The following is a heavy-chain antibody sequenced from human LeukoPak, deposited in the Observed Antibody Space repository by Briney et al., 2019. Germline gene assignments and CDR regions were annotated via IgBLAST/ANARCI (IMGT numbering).Heavy chain of an antibody. CDR3: VGGPFWAAAGTYGLDV. CDR1: GLTFTSYW. CDR2: IKQDGSEK. J-gene: IGHJ6*02. D-gene: IGHD6-13*01. V-gene: IGHV3-7*04. Sequence: GGSLRLSCAASGLTFTSYWMSWVRQAPGKGLEWVAHIKQDGSEKYYVDSVKGRFTISRDNAKNSVYLQMNSLRAEDTAVYYCVGGPFWAAAGTYGLDVWGQGTTVTVSS.